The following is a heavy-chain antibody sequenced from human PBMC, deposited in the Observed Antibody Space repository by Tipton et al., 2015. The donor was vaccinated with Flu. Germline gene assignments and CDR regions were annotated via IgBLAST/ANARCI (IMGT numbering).Heavy chain of an antibody. CDR1: GFIFSDYW. CDR2: IKQDGSVK. J-gene: IGHJ4*03. V-gene: IGHV3-7*01. Sequence: SLRLSCAASGFIFSDYWMTWVRQAPGKGLEWVANIKQDGSVKQYVGSVKGRFTISRDNARNSVYLQMNSLRVEDTAVYYCSAGDIFDFWGQGTLVTVSS. CDR3: SAGDIFDF. D-gene: IGHD2-21*01.